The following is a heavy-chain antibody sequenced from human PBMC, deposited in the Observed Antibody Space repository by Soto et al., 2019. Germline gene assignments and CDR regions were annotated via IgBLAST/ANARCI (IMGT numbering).Heavy chain of an antibody. CDR2: TTGSGANK. Sequence: EVNLLESGGGLVQPGESLRISCVGSGFTFKNYGMTWVRQAPGKGLEWVSGTTGSGANKHYADSVRGRFTISRDNSKNTLHLQMNSLRTEDTVVYYCAKNQPSWATRAAFDYWGQGTLVTVSS. D-gene: IGHD2-2*01. J-gene: IGHJ4*02. CDR3: AKNQPSWATRAAFDY. V-gene: IGHV3-23*01. CDR1: GFTFKNYG.